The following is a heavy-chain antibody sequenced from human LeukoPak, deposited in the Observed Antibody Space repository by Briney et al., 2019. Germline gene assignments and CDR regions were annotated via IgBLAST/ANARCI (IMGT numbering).Heavy chain of an antibody. CDR1: GFTFSSYG. CDR2: ISYDGSDK. CDR3: AKSPGHCSGGSCYIGH. Sequence: PGGSLRLSCSASGFTFSSYGMHWVRQAPGKGLEWVSVISYDGSDKYYADSVKGRFTISRDNSKNTLYPQMNSLRAEDTAVYYCAKSPGHCSGGSCYIGHWGQGTLVTVSS. V-gene: IGHV3-30*18. D-gene: IGHD2-15*01. J-gene: IGHJ4*02.